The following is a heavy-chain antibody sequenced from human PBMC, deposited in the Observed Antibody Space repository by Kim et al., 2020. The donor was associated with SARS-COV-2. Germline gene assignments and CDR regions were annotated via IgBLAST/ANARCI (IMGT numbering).Heavy chain of an antibody. D-gene: IGHD3-22*01. CDR3: ARAGISYDNLNWFDP. CDR2: ISGSGGST. Sequence: GGSLRLSCAASGFTFSNYAMTWVRQAAGKGLEWVSGISGSGGSTYFADSVKGRFTISRDNSKNTMYLQMNNLSAEDTAVFYFARAGISYDNLNWFDPWGQGTRVTVSS. V-gene: IGHV3-23*01. CDR1: GFTFSNYA. J-gene: IGHJ5*02.